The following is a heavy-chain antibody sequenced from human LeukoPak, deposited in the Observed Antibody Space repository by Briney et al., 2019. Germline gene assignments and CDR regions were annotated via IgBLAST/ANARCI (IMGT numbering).Heavy chain of an antibody. D-gene: IGHD6-19*01. J-gene: IGHJ4*02. V-gene: IGHV1-18*01. CDR3: ARDSSRAVAGDADY. CDR2: ISAYNGNT. CDR1: GYTFTSYG. Sequence: ASVKVSCKASGYTFTSYGISWVRQAPGQGLEWMGWISAYNGNTNYAQKLQGRVTMTTDTSTSTAYMELRSLRSDDTAVYYCARDSSRAVAGDADYWGQGTLVTVSS.